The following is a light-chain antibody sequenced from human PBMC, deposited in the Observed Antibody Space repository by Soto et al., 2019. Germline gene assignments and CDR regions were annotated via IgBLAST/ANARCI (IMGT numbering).Light chain of an antibody. V-gene: IGKV3-15*01. CDR2: GAS. Sequence: EIVMTQSPATLSVSPGERATLSCRAAQNIKSNLAWYQQKPGQAPRLLIYGASTRATGVPGRVSGSGSGTDFTLTISSLQSEDFAVYYCQPYNNWPLTFGGGTKVESK. CDR1: QNIKSN. J-gene: IGKJ4*01. CDR3: QPYNNWPLT.